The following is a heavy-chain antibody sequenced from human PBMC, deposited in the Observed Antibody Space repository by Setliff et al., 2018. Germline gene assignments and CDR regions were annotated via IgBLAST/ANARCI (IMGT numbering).Heavy chain of an antibody. J-gene: IGHJ4*02. CDR3: ARSENCFSTHCSPYDY. D-gene: IGHD2-2*01. CDR1: GFTFSTYR. V-gene: IGHV3-33*08. Sequence: PGGSLRLSCAAPGFTFSTYRMHWVRQAPGKGLEWVAVIWDDGGNKYHADSVKGRFTISRDNSKNTLYLQMNSLRAEDTATYYCARSENCFSTHCSPYDYWGQGTLVTVSS. CDR2: IWDDGGNK.